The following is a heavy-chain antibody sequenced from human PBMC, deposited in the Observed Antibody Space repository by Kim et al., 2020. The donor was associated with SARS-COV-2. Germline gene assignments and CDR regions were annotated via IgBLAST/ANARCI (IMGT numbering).Heavy chain of an antibody. CDR1: GGSFSGYY. Sequence: SETLSLTCAVYGGSFSGYYWSWIRQPPGKGLEWIGEINHSGSTNYNPSLKSRVTISVDTSKNQFSLKLSSVTAADTAVYYCARGIRGSSFLFRPDGYGMDVWGQGTTVTVSS. D-gene: IGHD6-6*01. J-gene: IGHJ6*02. CDR3: ARGIRGSSFLFRPDGYGMDV. CDR2: INHSGST. V-gene: IGHV4-34*01.